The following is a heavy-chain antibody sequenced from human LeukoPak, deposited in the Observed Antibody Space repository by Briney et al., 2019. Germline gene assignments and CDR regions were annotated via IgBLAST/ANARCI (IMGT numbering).Heavy chain of an antibody. J-gene: IGHJ4*02. CDR1: GGSISSYY. CDR3: AREDSSGWYDYFDY. D-gene: IGHD6-19*01. V-gene: IGHV4-59*01. CDR2: IYYSGST. Sequence: SETLSLTCTVSGGSISSYYWSWIRQPPGKGLEWIGYIYYSGSTTYNPSPKSPVTISVDTSKNQYSLKLSSVTAADTAVYYGAREDSSGWYDYFDYRGQGTLVTVSS.